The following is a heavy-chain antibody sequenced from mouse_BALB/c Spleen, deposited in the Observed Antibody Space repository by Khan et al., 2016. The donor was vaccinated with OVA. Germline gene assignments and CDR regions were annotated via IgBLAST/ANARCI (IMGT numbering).Heavy chain of an antibody. CDR3: AREGFDAIAY. V-gene: IGHV2-9*02. CDR2: IGAGGST. Sequence: QVQLQESGPGLVAPSQSLYITCTVSGFSLTSCDVYWIRQPPGKGLECLGVIGAGGSTNYNSALMSRLSISKVNSKSQVFLNMNSLHTDDTAMYYCAREGFDAIAYWGQGTLVTVSS. CDR1: GFSLTSCD. J-gene: IGHJ3*01.